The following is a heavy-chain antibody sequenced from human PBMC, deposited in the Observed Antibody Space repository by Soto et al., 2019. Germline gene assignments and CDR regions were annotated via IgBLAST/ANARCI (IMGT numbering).Heavy chain of an antibody. V-gene: IGHV1-58*01. D-gene: IGHD5-18*01. CDR1: GFTFTSSA. Sequence: ASVKVSCKASGFTFTSSAVQWVRQARGQRLEWIGWIVVGSGNTNYAQKFQERVTITRDMSTSTAYMELSSLRSEDTAVYYCAALTYSLSSYSYYGMDVWGQGTTDTV. CDR3: AALTYSLSSYSYYGMDV. CDR2: IVVGSGNT. J-gene: IGHJ6*02.